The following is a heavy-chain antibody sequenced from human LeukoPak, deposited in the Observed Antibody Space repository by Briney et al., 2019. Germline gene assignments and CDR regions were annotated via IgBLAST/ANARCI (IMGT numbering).Heavy chain of an antibody. Sequence: PSETLSLSRSVSGASISSSNDYWGWIRHAPGQGLEWIGSITYDGSAHYNPSLMSRATILVDTSKNQFSLKLSSVTAADAAMYYCARQFATASADTRGYFDFWGQGTVVTVSS. D-gene: IGHD2-2*01. CDR1: GASISSSNDY. CDR2: ITYDGSA. V-gene: IGHV4-39*01. CDR3: ARQFATASADTRGYFDF. J-gene: IGHJ4*02.